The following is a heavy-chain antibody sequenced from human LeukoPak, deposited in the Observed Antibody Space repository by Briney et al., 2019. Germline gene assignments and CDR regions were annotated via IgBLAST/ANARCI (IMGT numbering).Heavy chain of an antibody. J-gene: IGHJ4*02. CDR2: ISGSGGST. Sequence: PGGSLRLSCAASGFTFSSYAMNWVRHAPGKGLEWVSAISGSGGSTYYADSVKGRFTISRDNSKNTLFLQMNSLRAEDTAVYYCAKAEWELPTIWGQGTLVTVSS. D-gene: IGHD1-26*01. CDR1: GFTFSSYA. V-gene: IGHV3-23*01. CDR3: AKAEWELPTI.